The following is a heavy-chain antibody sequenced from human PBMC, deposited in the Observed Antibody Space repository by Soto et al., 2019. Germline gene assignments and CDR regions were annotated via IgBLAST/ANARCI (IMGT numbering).Heavy chain of an antibody. Sequence: SETLSLTCTVSGGSISSGDYYWSWIRQPPGKGLEWIGYIYYSGSTYYNPSLKSRVTISVDTSKNQFSLKLSSVTAADTAVYYCARRGXTYYYDSSGYYLSWFDPWGQGTLVTVSS. CDR3: ARRGXTYYYDSSGYYLSWFDP. V-gene: IGHV4-30-4*01. D-gene: IGHD3-22*01. CDR2: IYYSGST. J-gene: IGHJ5*02. CDR1: GGSISSGDYY.